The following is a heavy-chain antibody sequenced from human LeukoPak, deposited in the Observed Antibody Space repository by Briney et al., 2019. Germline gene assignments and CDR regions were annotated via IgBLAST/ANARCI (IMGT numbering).Heavy chain of an antibody. CDR2: INHSGST. V-gene: IGHV4-34*01. J-gene: IGHJ6*02. Sequence: SETLSLTCAVYGGSFSGYYWSWIRQPPGKGLEWIGEINHSGSTNYNPSLKSRVTISVDTSKNQFSLKLSSVTAADTAVYYCAGGERGGTRYYGMDVWGQGTTVTVSS. D-gene: IGHD1-1*01. CDR1: GGSFSGYY. CDR3: AGGERGGTRYYGMDV.